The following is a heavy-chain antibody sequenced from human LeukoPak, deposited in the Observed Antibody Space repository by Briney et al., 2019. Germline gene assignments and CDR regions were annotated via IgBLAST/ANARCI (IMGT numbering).Heavy chain of an antibody. Sequence: GGSLRLSCAASGFTFSSYGMSWVRQAPGKGLEWVSAISGSGGSTYYADSVKGRFTISRDNSKNSLYLQMNSLRAEDTAVYYCARGEVWYDILTGYAYYFDYWGQGTLVTVSS. CDR2: ISGSGGST. D-gene: IGHD3-9*01. CDR1: GFTFSSYG. CDR3: ARGEVWYDILTGYAYYFDY. V-gene: IGHV3-23*01. J-gene: IGHJ4*02.